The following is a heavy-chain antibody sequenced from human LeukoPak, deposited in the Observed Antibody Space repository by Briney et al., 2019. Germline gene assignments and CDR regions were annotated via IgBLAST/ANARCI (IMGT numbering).Heavy chain of an antibody. CDR2: IYYSGST. V-gene: IGHV4-39*07. CDR3: ARDLGWFGELSTWFDP. J-gene: IGHJ5*02. D-gene: IGHD3-10*01. CDR1: GGSISSSSYY. Sequence: KPSETLSLTCTVSGGSISSSSYYWGWIRQPPGKGLEWIGSIYYSGSTYYNPSLKSRVTISIDTSKNQFSLKLSSVTAADTAVYYCARDLGWFGELSTWFDPWGQGTLVTVSS.